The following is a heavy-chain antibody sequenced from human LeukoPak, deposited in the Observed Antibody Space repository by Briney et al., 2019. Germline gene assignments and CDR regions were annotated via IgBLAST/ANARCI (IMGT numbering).Heavy chain of an antibody. CDR1: GFTSSSYS. Sequence: GGSLRLSCAASGFTSSSYSMNWVRQAPGKGLEWVSSITSSSSYIYYADSMKGRFTISRDNAKNSLDLQMNGLRAEDTAVYYCAREKATNPVGYYGMDVWGQGTTVTVSS. CDR2: ITSSSSYI. D-gene: IGHD1-26*01. J-gene: IGHJ6*02. CDR3: AREKATNPVGYYGMDV. V-gene: IGHV3-21*01.